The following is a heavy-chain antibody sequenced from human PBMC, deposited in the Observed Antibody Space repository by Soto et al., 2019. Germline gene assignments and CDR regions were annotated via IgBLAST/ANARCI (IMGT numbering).Heavy chain of an antibody. J-gene: IGHJ4*02. V-gene: IGHV1-46*01. D-gene: IGHD3-22*01. CDR3: GRDVIGHNNYETIGYYLDH. CDR1: GYTFTSYY. Sequence: ASVKVSCKASGYTFTSYYMHWVRQAPGQGLEWMGIINPSGGSTSYAQKFQGRITMTRDTSTSSVYMELSSLRSEDTAVYYCGRDVIGHNNYETIGYYLDHWGQGTLVPVSS. CDR2: INPSGGST.